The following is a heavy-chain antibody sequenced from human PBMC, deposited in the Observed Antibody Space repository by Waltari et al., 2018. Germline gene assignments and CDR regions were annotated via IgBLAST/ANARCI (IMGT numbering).Heavy chain of an antibody. CDR3: ASTYCGGDCYLLYGLDV. CDR2: ISRDSGYT. V-gene: IGHV3-11*06. D-gene: IGHD2-21*02. J-gene: IGHJ6*02. Sequence: QVQLVESGGDLVKPGGSLRLSCAASGFHFIAYYLNWIRQAPGKGLEVVSYISRDSGYTQYADSAKGRFTISRDNAKNSLYLQMNSLRADDTAVYYCASTYCGGDCYLLYGLDVWGQGTTVTVSS. CDR1: GFHFIAYY.